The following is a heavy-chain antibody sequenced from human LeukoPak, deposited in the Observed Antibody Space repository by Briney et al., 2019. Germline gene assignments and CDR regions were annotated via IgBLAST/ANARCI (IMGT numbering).Heavy chain of an antibody. J-gene: IGHJ4*02. CDR1: GYSFTSYW. V-gene: IGHV5-51*01. CDR2: IYPGDSDT. CDR3: AALGSGPYYYFDY. Sequence: GESLKISCKGSGYSFTSYWIGLVRQMPGKGLEWVGIIYPGDSDTRYSPSFQGQVTISADKSISTAYLQWSSLTASDTAMYYCAALGSGPYYYFDYWGQGTLVTVSS. D-gene: IGHD7-27*01.